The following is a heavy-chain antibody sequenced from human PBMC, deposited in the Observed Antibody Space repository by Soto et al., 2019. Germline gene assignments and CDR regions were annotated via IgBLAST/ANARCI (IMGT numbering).Heavy chain of an antibody. CDR3: ASPPHDCSSTSCLDL. Sequence: QVQLQQWGAGLLTPSETLSLTFAVYGGPFSGYYWSWIRQPPGKGLEWIGEINHSGSTNYNPSLQSRVTISVDTCKNQFSLKLSSVTAADTAVYYCASPPHDCSSTSCLDLWGQGTLVTVSS. V-gene: IGHV4-34*01. CDR2: INHSGST. CDR1: GGPFSGYY. D-gene: IGHD2-2*01. J-gene: IGHJ4*02.